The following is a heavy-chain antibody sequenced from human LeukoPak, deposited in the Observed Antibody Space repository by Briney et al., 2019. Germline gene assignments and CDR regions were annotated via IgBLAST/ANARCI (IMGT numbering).Heavy chain of an antibody. CDR2: IYYSGST. V-gene: IGHV4-59*12. Sequence: SETLSLTCTVSGGSISSYYWSWIRQPPGKGLEWIGYIYYSGSTNYNPSLKSRVTISVDTSKNQFSLKLSSVTAADTAVYYCATLSPYYSLYYFDYWGQGTLVTVSS. CDR3: ATLSPYYSLYYFDY. CDR1: GGSISSYY. D-gene: IGHD3-10*01. J-gene: IGHJ4*02.